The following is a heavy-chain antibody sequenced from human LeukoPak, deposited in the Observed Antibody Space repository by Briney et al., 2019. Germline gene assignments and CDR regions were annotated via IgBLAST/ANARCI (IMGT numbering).Heavy chain of an antibody. D-gene: IGHD6-19*01. J-gene: IGHJ4*02. Sequence: GGSLRLSCAASGFTFSSYALSWVRQAPGKGLEWVSAISDSGDYTYYADSVKGRFTISRDNSQNTLYLQMNSLRAEDTAVYYCSKETATVGGTREYWGQGTLVTVSS. CDR1: GFTFSSYA. CDR3: SKETATVGGTREY. V-gene: IGHV3-23*01. CDR2: ISDSGDYT.